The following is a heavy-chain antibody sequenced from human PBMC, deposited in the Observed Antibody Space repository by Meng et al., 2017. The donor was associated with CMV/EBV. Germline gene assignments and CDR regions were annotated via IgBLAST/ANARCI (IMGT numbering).Heavy chain of an antibody. D-gene: IGHD2-2*02. CDR3: ARDRLIVEVPAAIRDNWFDP. CDR2: ITSSSSYI. CDR1: GFTSSSYS. J-gene: IGHJ5*02. Sequence: GGSLRSCAASGFTSSSYSMNWVRQAPGKGLDWVSSITSSSSYIYYADSVKGRFTISRDNAKNALYLQMSSLRAEDTAVYYCARDRLIVEVPAAIRDNWFDPWGQGTLVTVSS. V-gene: IGHV3-21*01.